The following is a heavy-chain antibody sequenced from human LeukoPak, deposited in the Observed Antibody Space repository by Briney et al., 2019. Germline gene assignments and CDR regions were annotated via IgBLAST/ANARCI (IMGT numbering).Heavy chain of an antibody. D-gene: IGHD3-22*01. J-gene: IGHJ3*02. CDR2: ISYDGSNK. CDR3: AKEPAGNYYDGSGYRDAFDI. Sequence: PGGSLRLSCAASGFTFSSYGMHWVRQAPGKGLGWVAVISYDGSNKYYADSVKGRFTISRDNSKNTLYLQMNSLRAEDTAVYYCAKEPAGNYYDGSGYRDAFDIWGQGTMVTVSS. CDR1: GFTFSSYG. V-gene: IGHV3-30*18.